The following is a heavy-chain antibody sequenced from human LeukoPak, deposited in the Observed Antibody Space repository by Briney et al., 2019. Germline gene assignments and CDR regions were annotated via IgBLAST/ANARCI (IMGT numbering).Heavy chain of an antibody. J-gene: IGHJ3*01. CDR3: ARAGCSGGSCYDS. V-gene: IGHV3-21*01. CDR1: GFTFSSYS. CDR2: ISSSSSYI. D-gene: IGHD2-15*01. Sequence: GGSLRLSCAASGFTFSSYSMNWVRQAPGKGLEWVSSISSSSSYIYYADSVKGRFTISRDNAKNSLYLQMNSLRAEDTAVYYCARAGCSGGSCYDSWGQGKMVTVSS.